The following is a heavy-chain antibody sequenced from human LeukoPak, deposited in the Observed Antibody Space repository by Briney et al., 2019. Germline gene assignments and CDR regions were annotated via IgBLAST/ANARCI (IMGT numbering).Heavy chain of an antibody. CDR1: GGSFSGYY. D-gene: IGHD6-19*01. V-gene: IGHV4-34*01. CDR2: INHSGST. J-gene: IGHJ5*02. Sequence: PSETLSLTCAVYGGSFSGYYWSWIRQPPGKGLEWIGEINHSGSTNYNPSLKSRVTISVDTSKNQLSLKLSSVTAADTAVYYCARAAVAGMGSGWFDPWGQGTLVTVSS. CDR3: ARAAVAGMGSGWFDP.